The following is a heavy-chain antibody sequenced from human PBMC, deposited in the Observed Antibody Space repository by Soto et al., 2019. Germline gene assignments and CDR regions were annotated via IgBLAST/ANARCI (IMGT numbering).Heavy chain of an antibody. Sequence: QVQLVQSGAEVKKPGSSVKVSCQASGGIFSSNAISWVRQAPGQGLEWMGGILPIFDTTHYAQKFQGRVTITADESTSTAYMELSRRKSEDTALYYCATGGRVYSSAPRFCFEYWGQGTLVTVSS. CDR3: ATGGRVYSSAPRFCFEY. J-gene: IGHJ4*02. D-gene: IGHD5-18*01. V-gene: IGHV1-69*01. CDR2: ILPIFDTT. CDR1: GGIFSSNA.